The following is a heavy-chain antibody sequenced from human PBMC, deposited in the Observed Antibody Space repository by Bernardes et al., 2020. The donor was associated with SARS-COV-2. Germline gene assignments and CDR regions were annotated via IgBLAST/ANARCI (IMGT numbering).Heavy chain of an antibody. J-gene: IGHJ4*02. CDR2: ISSSSSYI. D-gene: IGHD2-2*01. CDR1: GFTFSSYS. V-gene: IGHV3-21*01. Sequence: GGSLRLSCAASGFTFSSYSMNWVRQAPGKGLEWVSSISSSSSYIYYADSVKGRFTISRDNAKNSLYLQMNSLRAEDTAVYYCARDRGEPVPGFDYWGQGTLVTVSS. CDR3: ARDRGEPVPGFDY.